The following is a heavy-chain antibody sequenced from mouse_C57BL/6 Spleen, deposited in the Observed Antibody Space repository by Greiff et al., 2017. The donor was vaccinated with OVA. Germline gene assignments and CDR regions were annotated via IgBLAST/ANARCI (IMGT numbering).Heavy chain of an antibody. CDR2: IDPSDSYT. D-gene: IGHD1-1*01. J-gene: IGHJ1*03. CDR1: GYTFTSYW. CDR3: ARSVAKGWYFDV. Sequence: QVQLQQSGAELVKPGASVKLSCKASGYTFTSYWMQWVKQRPGQGLEWIGEIDPSDSYTNYNQKFKGKATLTVDTSSSTAYMQLSSLTSEDSAVYYCARSVAKGWYFDVWGTGTTVTVSS. V-gene: IGHV1-50*01.